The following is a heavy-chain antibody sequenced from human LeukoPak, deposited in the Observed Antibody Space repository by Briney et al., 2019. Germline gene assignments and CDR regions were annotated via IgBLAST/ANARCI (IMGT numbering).Heavy chain of an antibody. CDR3: TTSLSGYDFLFDY. CDR2: IKSKTNGGTT. V-gene: IGHV3-15*01. D-gene: IGHD5-12*01. Sequence: GGSLRLSCAASGFTFSNAWMSWVRQAPGKGLEWVGRIKSKTNGGTTDYAAPVKDRFTFSRDDSKNTLYLQMNNLQTEDTAVYYCTTSLSGYDFLFDYWGQGTLVTVSS. CDR1: GFTFSNAW. J-gene: IGHJ4*02.